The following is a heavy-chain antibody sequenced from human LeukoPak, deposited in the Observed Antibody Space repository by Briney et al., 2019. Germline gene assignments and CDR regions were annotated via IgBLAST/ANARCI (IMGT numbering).Heavy chain of an antibody. CDR1: GFTFSSYS. V-gene: IGHV3-21*01. CDR3: AKGRRYSSRYYYYYGMDV. J-gene: IGHJ6*02. D-gene: IGHD6-13*01. CDR2: ISSSSSYI. Sequence: PGGSLRLSCAASGFTFSSYSMNWVRQAPGKGLEWVSSISSSSSYIYYADSVKGRFTISRDNAKNTLYLQMNSLRAEDTAVYYCAKGRRYSSRYYYYYGMDVWGQGTTVTVSS.